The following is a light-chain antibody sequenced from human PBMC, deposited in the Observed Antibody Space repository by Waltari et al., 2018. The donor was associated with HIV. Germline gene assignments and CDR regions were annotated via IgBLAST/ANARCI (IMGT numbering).Light chain of an antibody. CDR2: EVT. CDR1: DLNVTSY. J-gene: IGLJ2*01. CDR3: TSYISGTSPV. V-gene: IGLV2-14*01. Sequence: QSALTQPASVSGPPGQSTTISCDLNVTSYVSWYHRHPGKAPKVIIYEVTNRPPGLSNRFSGSKSGNTATLTISGLQPEDEADYFCTSYISGTSPVFGRGTRVTVL.